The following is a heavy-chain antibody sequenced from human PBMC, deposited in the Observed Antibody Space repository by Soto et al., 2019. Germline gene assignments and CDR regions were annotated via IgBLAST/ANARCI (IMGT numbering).Heavy chain of an antibody. D-gene: IGHD5-12*01. Sequence: SVKVSCKASGGTFSSYAISWVRQAPGQGLEWMGGIIPIFGTANYAQKFQGRVTITADKSTSTAYMEPSSLRSEDTAVYYCARIKYSGYDYHDAFDIWGQGTMVTVSS. CDR2: IIPIFGTA. J-gene: IGHJ3*02. V-gene: IGHV1-69*06. CDR3: ARIKYSGYDYHDAFDI. CDR1: GGTFSSYA.